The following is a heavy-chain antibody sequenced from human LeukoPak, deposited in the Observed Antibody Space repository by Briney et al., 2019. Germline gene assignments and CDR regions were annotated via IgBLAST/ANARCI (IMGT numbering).Heavy chain of an antibody. Sequence: GGSLRLSCAASGFTFSSYAMSWVRQAPGKGLEWVSAISGSGDSSYYTDSVKGRFTISRDNSKNTLYLQMSSLRVEDTAVYHCAKDRWGVNAHCCEPFDSWGQGILVTVSS. D-gene: IGHD2-21*02. CDR3: AKDRWGVNAHCCEPFDS. V-gene: IGHV3-23*01. CDR1: GFTFSSYA. CDR2: ISGSGDSS. J-gene: IGHJ4*02.